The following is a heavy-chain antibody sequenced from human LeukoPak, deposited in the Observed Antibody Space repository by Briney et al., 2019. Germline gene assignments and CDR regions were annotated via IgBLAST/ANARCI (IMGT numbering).Heavy chain of an antibody. CDR3: ARGNIVEDSSGYYDYYGMDV. J-gene: IGHJ6*02. D-gene: IGHD3-22*01. CDR2: ISYDGSNK. Sequence: GGSLRLSCAAFGFTFSSYAMHWVRQAPGKGLEWVAVISYDGSNKYYADSVKGRFTISRDNSKNTLYLQMNSLRAEDTAVYYCARGNIVEDSSGYYDYYGMDVWGQGTTVTVSS. CDR1: GFTFSSYA. V-gene: IGHV3-30-3*01.